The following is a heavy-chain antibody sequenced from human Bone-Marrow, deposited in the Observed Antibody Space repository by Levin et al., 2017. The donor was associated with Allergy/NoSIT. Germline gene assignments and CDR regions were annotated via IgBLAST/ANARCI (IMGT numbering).Heavy chain of an antibody. CDR2: ISVSSSTI. D-gene: IGHD1-20*01. Sequence: GGSLRLSCGASGFTFRDYYMSWIRQAPGKGLEWISYISVSSSTIYYADSVEGRFTISRDDARDSLFLQMNSLRAEDTAIYYCASHLLTGTTADGFGVWGQGTMVTVSA. J-gene: IGHJ3*01. V-gene: IGHV3-11*01. CDR3: ASHLLTGTTADGFGV. CDR1: GFTFRDYY.